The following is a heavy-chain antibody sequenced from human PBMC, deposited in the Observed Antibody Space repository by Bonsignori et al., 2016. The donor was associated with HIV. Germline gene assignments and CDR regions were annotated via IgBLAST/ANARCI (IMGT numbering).Heavy chain of an antibody. D-gene: IGHD3-3*01. J-gene: IGHJ6*03. CDR3: ARATVSEWFYYYYYYMDV. CDR2: IKQDGSEK. Sequence: VRQAPGKGLEWVANIKQDGSEKYYVDSVKGRFTISRDNAKNSLYLQMNSLRAEDTAVYYCARATVSEWFYYYYYYMDVWGQRDHGHRLL. V-gene: IGHV3-7*01.